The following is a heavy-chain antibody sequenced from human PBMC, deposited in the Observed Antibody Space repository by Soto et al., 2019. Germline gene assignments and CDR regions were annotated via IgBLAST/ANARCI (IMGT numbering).Heavy chain of an antibody. CDR2: IYHSGST. V-gene: IGHV4-31*03. Sequence: SETLSLTCTVSGGSISSGGYYWSWIRQRPGKGLEWIGYIYHSGSTFSNPSLNSRLKISVDTSKNQFSLKLSSVTAADTGVYYCARGGVVTAISAFDIWGQGTTVTVSS. CDR3: ARGGVVTAISAFDI. J-gene: IGHJ3*02. D-gene: IGHD2-21*02. CDR1: GGSISSGGYY.